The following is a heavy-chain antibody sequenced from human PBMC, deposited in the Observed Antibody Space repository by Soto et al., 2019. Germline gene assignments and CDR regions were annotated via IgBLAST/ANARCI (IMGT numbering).Heavy chain of an antibody. CDR2: TIPIFGTA. Sequence: QVQLVQSGAEVKKPGSSVKVSCKASGGTFSSYAISWVRQAPGQGLEWMGGTIPIFGTANYAQKFQGRVTITADESTSTAYMELSSLRSEDTAVYYCARDRPALLLTYYGMDVWGQGTTVTVSS. CDR3: ARDRPALLLTYYGMDV. V-gene: IGHV1-69*01. J-gene: IGHJ6*02. D-gene: IGHD2-15*01. CDR1: GGTFSSYA.